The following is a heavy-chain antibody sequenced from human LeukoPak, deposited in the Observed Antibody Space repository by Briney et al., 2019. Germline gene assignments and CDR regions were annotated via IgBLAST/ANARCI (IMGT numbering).Heavy chain of an antibody. CDR3: AKRYSSGWYSDY. D-gene: IGHD6-19*01. CDR1: GFTVSSNY. CDR2: IYSGGST. V-gene: IGHV3-53*01. Sequence: GGSLRLSCAAPGFTVSSNYMSWVRQAPGNGLEWVSVIYSGGSTYYADSVKGRFTISRDNSKNTLYLQMNSLRAEDTAVYYCAKRYSSGWYSDYWGQGTLVTVSS. J-gene: IGHJ4*02.